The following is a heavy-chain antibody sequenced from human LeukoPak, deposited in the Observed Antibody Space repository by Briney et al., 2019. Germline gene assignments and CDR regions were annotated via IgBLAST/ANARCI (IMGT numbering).Heavy chain of an antibody. CDR1: GFTFSSYW. Sequence: GGSLSLSCAASGFTFSSYWMSWLRQAPGQGLEWVANINQDGTEKYYVDSVRVRFTISRDNTTNSLYLQMMSLRATDTADCSCARDGSNMKRGACIAPSRQGTLATVPS. CDR2: INQDGTEK. J-gene: IGHJ5*02. CDR3: ARDGSNMKRGACIAP. D-gene: IGHD5-24*01. V-gene: IGHV3-7*01.